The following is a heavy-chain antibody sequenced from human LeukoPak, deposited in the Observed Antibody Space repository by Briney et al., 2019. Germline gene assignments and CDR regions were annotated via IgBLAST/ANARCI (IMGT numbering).Heavy chain of an antibody. CDR2: ISYDGSNK. V-gene: IGHV3-30-3*01. D-gene: IGHD1-26*01. J-gene: IGHJ6*02. CDR3: ARDRSEYFYYAMDV. CDR1: GFTFSSYA. Sequence: GGSLRLSCAASGFTFSSYAMSWVRQAPGKGLEWVAVISYDGSNKYYADSVRGRFTISRDNSKNTLYLQMDSLRAEDTALCYCARDRSEYFYYAMDVWGQGATVTVSS.